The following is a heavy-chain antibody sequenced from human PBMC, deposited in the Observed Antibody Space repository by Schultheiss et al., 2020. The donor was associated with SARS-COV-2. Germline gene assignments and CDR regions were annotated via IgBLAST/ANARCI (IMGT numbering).Heavy chain of an antibody. D-gene: IGHD2-2*01. V-gene: IGHV3-9*01. J-gene: IGHJ6*03. CDR3: ARDGNIVVVPAAMTEYYYYYYMDV. Sequence: GGSLRLSCAASGFTFDDYAMHWVRQAPGKGLEWVSGISWNSGSIGYADSVKGRFTISRDNAKNSLYLQMNSLRAEDTAVYYCARDGNIVVVPAAMTEYYYYYYMDVWGKGTTVTVSS. CDR2: ISWNSGSI. CDR1: GFTFDDYA.